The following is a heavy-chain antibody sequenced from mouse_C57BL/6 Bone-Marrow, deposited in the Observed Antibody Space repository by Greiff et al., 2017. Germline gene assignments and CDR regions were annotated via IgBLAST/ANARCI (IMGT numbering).Heavy chain of an antibody. D-gene: IGHD1-1*01. CDR1: GFTFSDYG. V-gene: IGHV5-17*01. J-gene: IGHJ3*01. Sequence: EVKVVESGGGLVKPGGSLKLSCAASGFTFSDYGMHWVRQAPEKGLEWVAYISSGSSTIYYADTVKGRFTISRDNAKNTLFLQMISLRSEDTAMYYCARGITTVEAWFAYWGQGTLVTVSA. CDR3: ARGITTVEAWFAY. CDR2: ISSGSSTI.